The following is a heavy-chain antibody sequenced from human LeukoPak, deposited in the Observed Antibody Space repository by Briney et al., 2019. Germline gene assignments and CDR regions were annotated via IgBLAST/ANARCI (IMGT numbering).Heavy chain of an antibody. CDR1: GFIFSNYA. V-gene: IGHV3-23*01. CDR2: ISGSGGGT. J-gene: IGHJ4*02. Sequence: GGSLRLSCAASGFIFSNYAMGWVRQAPGKGLEWVSLISGSGGGTCFADSVKGRFTISRDNSKNTLQLQMDGLRAEDTAIYYCAPDLRGSAWSLDDWGQGTLVTVSS. CDR3: APDLRGSAWSLDD. D-gene: IGHD2-15*01.